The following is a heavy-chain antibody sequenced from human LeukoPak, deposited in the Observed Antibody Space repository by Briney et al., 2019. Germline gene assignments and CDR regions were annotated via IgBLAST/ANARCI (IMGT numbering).Heavy chain of an antibody. J-gene: IGHJ6*03. CDR1: GYTFTSYY. V-gene: IGHV1-46*01. Sequence: EASVKVSCKASGYTFTSYYMHWVRQAPGQGLGWMGIINPSGGSTSYAQKFQGRVTMTRDTSTSTVYMELSSLRSEDTAVYYCARASYYGSGSYLFGRYYYMDVWGKGTTVTISS. D-gene: IGHD3-10*01. CDR2: INPSGGST. CDR3: ARASYYGSGSYLFGRYYYMDV.